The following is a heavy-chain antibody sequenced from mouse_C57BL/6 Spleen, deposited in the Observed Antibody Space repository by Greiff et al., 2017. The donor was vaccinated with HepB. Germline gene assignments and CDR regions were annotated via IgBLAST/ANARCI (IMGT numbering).Heavy chain of an antibody. Sequence: QVQLKQSGAELARPGASVKLSCKASGYTFTSYGISWVKQRTGQGLEWIGEIYPRSGNTYYNEKFKGKATLTADKSSSTAYMELRSLTSEDSAVYFCARSYYDYDLAYWGQGTLVTVSA. CDR1: GYTFTSYG. CDR2: IYPRSGNT. J-gene: IGHJ3*01. CDR3: ARSYYDYDLAY. V-gene: IGHV1-81*01. D-gene: IGHD2-4*01.